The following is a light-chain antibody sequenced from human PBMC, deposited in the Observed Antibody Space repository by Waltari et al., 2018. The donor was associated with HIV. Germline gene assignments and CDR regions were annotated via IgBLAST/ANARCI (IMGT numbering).Light chain of an antibody. J-gene: IGLJ2*01. Sequence: SYELTQPSSVSVSPGQTARITCSGDELAKKYARWFQQKPGQAPVWVIYRDSERPSGIPERFSGSSSGTTVTLSISGAQVEDEADYYCYFAADNKAIFGGGTRLTVL. CDR2: RDS. CDR3: YFAADNKAI. V-gene: IGLV3-27*01. CDR1: ELAKKY.